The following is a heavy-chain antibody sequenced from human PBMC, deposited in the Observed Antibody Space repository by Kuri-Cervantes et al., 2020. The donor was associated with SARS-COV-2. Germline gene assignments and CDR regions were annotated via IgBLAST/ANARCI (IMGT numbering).Heavy chain of an antibody. D-gene: IGHD3-3*01. CDR3: ARAGITIFGVSQRTPLDFDY. CDR1: GYTLTELS. CDR2: FDPEDGET. J-gene: IGHJ4*02. V-gene: IGHV1-24*01. Sequence: ASVKVSCKVSGYTLTELSMHWVRQAPGKGLEWMGGFDPEDGETIYAQKFQGRVTITEDTSTDTAYMELSSLRSEDTAVYYCARAGITIFGVSQRTPLDFDYWGQGTLVTVSS.